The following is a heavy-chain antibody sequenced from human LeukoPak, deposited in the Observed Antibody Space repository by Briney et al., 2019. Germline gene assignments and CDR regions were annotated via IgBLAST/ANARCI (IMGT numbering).Heavy chain of an antibody. CDR2: ISSSSSYI. CDR3: ASENSGGWSLSSWFDP. Sequence: PGGSLTLSCTASGFTFSSYSMNWVRQAPGKGLEWVSSISSSSSYIYYADSVKGRFTYTRDNAKTALYLQMNSLRAEDTAVYYCASENSGGWSLSSWFDPWGQGTLVTVSS. J-gene: IGHJ5*02. D-gene: IGHD6-19*01. V-gene: IGHV3-21*01. CDR1: GFTFSSYS.